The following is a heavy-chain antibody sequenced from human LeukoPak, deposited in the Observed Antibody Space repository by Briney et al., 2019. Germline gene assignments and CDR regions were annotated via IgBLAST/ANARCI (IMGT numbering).Heavy chain of an antibody. J-gene: IGHJ5*02. V-gene: IGHV3-48*01. Sequence: GGSLRLSCAASGLTFSSYSLNWVRQAPGKGLEWVSYISPSSTSMYYADSVKGRFTISRDNARNSLYLQMNSLSTEDTALYYCARDAASGNNWFDPWGQGTLVTVSS. CDR2: ISPSSTSM. CDR3: ARDAASGNNWFDP. D-gene: IGHD3-3*01. CDR1: GLTFSSYS.